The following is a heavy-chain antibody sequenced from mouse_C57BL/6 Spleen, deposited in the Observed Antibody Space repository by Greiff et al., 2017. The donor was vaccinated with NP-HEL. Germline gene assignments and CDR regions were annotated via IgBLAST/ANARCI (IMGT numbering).Heavy chain of an antibody. CDR3: ARDYYGSSYYFDY. Sequence: QLQQSGPELVKPPPSVPLSFPSSFSSFTYYTINFFNHINGKSLEWIGVINPNYGTTSYNQKFKGKATLTVDQSSSTAYMQLNSLTSEDSAVYYCARDYYGSSYYFDYWGQGTTLTVSS. V-gene: IGHV1-39*01. D-gene: IGHD1-1*01. J-gene: IGHJ2*01. CDR1: FSSFTYYT. CDR2: INPNYGTT.